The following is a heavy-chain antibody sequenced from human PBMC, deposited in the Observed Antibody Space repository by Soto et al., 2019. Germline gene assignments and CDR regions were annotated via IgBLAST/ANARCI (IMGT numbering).Heavy chain of an antibody. V-gene: IGHV4-4*07. CDR3: ARVAFSYCWMDV. D-gene: IGHD2-8*02. J-gene: IGHJ6*02. CDR2: VFSSGST. Sequence: PSETLSLTCSVPGGAISSYYWSWVRQPAGKGFEWIGRVFSSGSTNYNASLKSRVSMSIDTSKNEVSLTLRSVTAADTAVYYCARVAFSYCWMDVWGPGTTVTVSS. CDR1: GGAISSYY.